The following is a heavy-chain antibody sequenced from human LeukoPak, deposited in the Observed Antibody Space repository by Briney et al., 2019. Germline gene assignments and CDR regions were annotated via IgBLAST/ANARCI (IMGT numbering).Heavy chain of an antibody. J-gene: IGHJ4*02. Sequence: SETLSLTCTVSGGSISSYYWSWIRQPAGKGLEWIGRIYTSGSTNYNPSLKSRVTTSGDTSKNQFSLKLSSVTAADTAVYYCARVYCSSTSCYLGLLDYWGQGTLVTVSS. V-gene: IGHV4-4*07. CDR3: ARVYCSSTSCYLGLLDY. CDR2: IYTSGST. D-gene: IGHD2-2*01. CDR1: GGSISSYY.